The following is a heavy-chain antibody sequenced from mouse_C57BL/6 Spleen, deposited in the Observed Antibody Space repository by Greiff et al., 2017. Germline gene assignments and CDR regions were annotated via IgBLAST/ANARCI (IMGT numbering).Heavy chain of an antibody. D-gene: IGHD1-1*01. Sequence: VQLQQSGTVLARPGASVKMSCKTSGYTFTSYWMHWVKQRPGQGLEWIGAIYPGNSDTSYNQKFKGKAKLTAVTSASTAYMELSSLTNEDSAVYYCTRGGSSLGPWFAYWGQGTLVTVSA. J-gene: IGHJ3*01. CDR3: TRGGSSLGPWFAY. CDR1: GYTFTSYW. CDR2: IYPGNSDT. V-gene: IGHV1-5*01.